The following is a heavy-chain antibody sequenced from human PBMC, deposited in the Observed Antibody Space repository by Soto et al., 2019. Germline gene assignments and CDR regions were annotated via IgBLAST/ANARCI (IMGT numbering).Heavy chain of an antibody. CDR2: ISGSGSST. V-gene: IGHV3-23*01. Sequence: EVQLLESGGGLIQPGGSLRLSCAASGFTFSNYAMNWVRQAPGKGLEWVSVISGSGSSTYYADSVKGRITIARDNSKNTLYLQMSSLRAEDTAVYYWARRNVDDDYAYYYYYYMDVWGKGTTVTVSS. CDR3: ARRNVDDDYAYYYYYYMDV. J-gene: IGHJ6*03. D-gene: IGHD4-17*01. CDR1: GFTFSNYA.